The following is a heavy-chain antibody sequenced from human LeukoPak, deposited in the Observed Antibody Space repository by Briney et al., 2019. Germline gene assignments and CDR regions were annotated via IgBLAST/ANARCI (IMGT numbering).Heavy chain of an antibody. D-gene: IGHD6-19*01. CDR3: ARDGGAEQWLVTRWAFDI. Sequence: PGGSLRLSCAASGFTFSRFWMTWVRQAPGKGLEWVANINQDGSEKYYVDSVKGRFTISRDNSKNTLYLQMNSLRAEDTAVYYCARDGGAEQWLVTRWAFDIWGQGTMVTVSS. J-gene: IGHJ3*02. V-gene: IGHV3-7*01. CDR1: GFTFSRFW. CDR2: INQDGSEK.